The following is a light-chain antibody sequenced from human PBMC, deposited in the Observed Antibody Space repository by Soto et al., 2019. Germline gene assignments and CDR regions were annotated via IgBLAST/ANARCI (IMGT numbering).Light chain of an antibody. CDR1: QSIRHY. J-gene: IGKJ1*01. V-gene: IGKV1-5*01. CDR3: QHHNSYSQT. Sequence: GDRVTITCRPSQSIRHYLAWYQQMPGKAPKLLIYGASTLQSGVPSRFSGSGSGTEFTLTISSLQPDDFGTYFCQHHNSYSQTFGQGTKVEIK. CDR2: GAS.